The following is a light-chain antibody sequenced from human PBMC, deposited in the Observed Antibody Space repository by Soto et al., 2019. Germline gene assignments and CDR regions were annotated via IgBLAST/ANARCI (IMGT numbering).Light chain of an antibody. J-gene: IGKJ2*01. CDR3: LRYGSYPPYT. CDR1: QSVSSSY. Sequence: EIVLTQSPGTLSLSPGERATLSCRASQSVSSSYLAWYQQKPGQAPRHLIYGASSRATGIPDRFSGRGSGTDFTLNISRLEPEEFAVYYCLRYGSYPPYTFGQGTKLEIK. CDR2: GAS. V-gene: IGKV3-20*01.